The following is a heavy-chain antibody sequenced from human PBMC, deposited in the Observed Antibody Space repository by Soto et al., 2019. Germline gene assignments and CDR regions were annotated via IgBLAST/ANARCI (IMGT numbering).Heavy chain of an antibody. CDR1: GYTFTGYY. CDR2: INPNSGGT. J-gene: IGHJ5*02. V-gene: IGHV1-2*04. D-gene: IGHD3-10*01. Sequence: GASVKVSCKASGYTFTGYYMHWVRQAPGQGLEWMGWINPNSGGTNYAQKFQGWVTMTRDTSISTAYMELSRLRSDDTAVYYCARDVGLYGSGSGTSWFAPCGQGTLVTVSS. CDR3: ARDVGLYGSGSGTSWFAP.